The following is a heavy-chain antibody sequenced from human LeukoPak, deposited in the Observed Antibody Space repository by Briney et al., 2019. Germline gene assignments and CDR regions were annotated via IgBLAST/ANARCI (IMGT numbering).Heavy chain of an antibody. J-gene: IGHJ5*02. CDR2: ISSSSSYI. V-gene: IGHV3-21*03. D-gene: IGHD6-19*01. CDR3: TRCSSGWYWFDP. Sequence: PGGSLRLSCAASGFTFSSYSMNWVRQAPGKGLEWVSSISSSSSYIYYADSVKGRFTISRDNAKNSLYLQMNSLRAEDTAVYYCTRCSSGWYWFDPWGQGTLVTVSS. CDR1: GFTFSSYS.